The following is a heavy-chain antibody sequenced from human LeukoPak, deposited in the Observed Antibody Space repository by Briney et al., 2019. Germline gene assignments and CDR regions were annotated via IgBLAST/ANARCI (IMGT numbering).Heavy chain of an antibody. D-gene: IGHD3-10*01. Sequence: GGSLRLSCAASGFTFSSYWMSGVRQAPGRGLEGGANIKQDGSEKDNVDSVKGRFITSRDNAKHSLYLQMNSLRAEDTAVYYCAKGAFRDQVQGYYMDVWGKGTTVTFSS. CDR2: IKQDGSEK. V-gene: IGHV3-7*01. CDR3: AKGAFRDQVQGYYMDV. CDR1: GFTFSSYW. J-gene: IGHJ6*03.